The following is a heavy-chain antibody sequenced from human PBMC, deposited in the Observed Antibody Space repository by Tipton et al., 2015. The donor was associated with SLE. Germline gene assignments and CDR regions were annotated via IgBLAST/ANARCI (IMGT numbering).Heavy chain of an antibody. Sequence: TLSLTCIVSGDSISSGDHYWSWIRQPPGKGLEWIGYIYYSGSTYYNPSLKSRVTMSVDKSKNQFSLKVMSVTAADTATYFCARRRSETGLFSKRGWFDPWGQGSLVIVSS. CDR3: ARRRSETGLFSKRGWFDP. V-gene: IGHV4-30-4*08. CDR1: GDSISSGDHY. CDR2: IYYSGST. D-gene: IGHD1-14*01. J-gene: IGHJ5*02.